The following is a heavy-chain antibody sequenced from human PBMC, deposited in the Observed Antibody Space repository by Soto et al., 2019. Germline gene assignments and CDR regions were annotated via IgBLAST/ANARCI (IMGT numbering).Heavy chain of an antibody. Sequence: QVQLQESGPGLVKPSETLSLTCTVSGGSISSYYWSWIRQPPGKGLEWIGYTYYIGSTNYNPSLKSRVTISVATSKNQVSLKLSSVTAADTAVYYCAMTLFGWRIWFDPWGQGTLVTVSS. D-gene: IGHD3-10*02. CDR3: AMTLFGWRIWFDP. V-gene: IGHV4-59*01. CDR1: GGSISSYY. J-gene: IGHJ5*02. CDR2: TYYIGST.